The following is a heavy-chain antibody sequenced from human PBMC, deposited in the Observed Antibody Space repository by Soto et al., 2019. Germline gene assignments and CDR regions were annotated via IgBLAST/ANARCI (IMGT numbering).Heavy chain of an antibody. D-gene: IGHD2-15*01. Sequence: QLQLQESGPGLVKPSETLSLTCTVSGGSISSSSYYWGWIRQPPGKGLEWIGSIYYSGSTYYNPSRKSRVTISVDTSKNQFSLTLSSVTAADTAVYYCARYPRLVVAASNSTDAFDIWGQGTMVTVSS. CDR3: ARYPRLVVAASNSTDAFDI. CDR1: GGSISSSSYY. J-gene: IGHJ3*02. V-gene: IGHV4-39*01. CDR2: IYYSGST.